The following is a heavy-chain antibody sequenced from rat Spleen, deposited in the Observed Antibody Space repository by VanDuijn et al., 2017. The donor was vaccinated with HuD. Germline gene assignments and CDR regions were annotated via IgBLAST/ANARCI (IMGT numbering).Heavy chain of an antibody. CDR2: ITNAAGKV. Sequence: EVQLVESGGGLVQPGRSLKLSCVASGFTFNNYWMTWIRQAPGKGLEWVASITNAAGKVYYPDSVKGRFTISRDNAKRTLNLQMDSLRSEDTATYYCTTLSSYTHWYFDFWGPGTMVTVSS. CDR3: TTLSSYTHWYFDF. D-gene: IGHD1-2*01. J-gene: IGHJ1*01. V-gene: IGHV5-31*01. CDR1: GFTFNNYW.